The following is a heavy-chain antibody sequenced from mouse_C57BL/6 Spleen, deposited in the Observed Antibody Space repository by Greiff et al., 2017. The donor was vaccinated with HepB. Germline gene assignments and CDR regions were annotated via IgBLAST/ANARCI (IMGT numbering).Heavy chain of an antibody. Sequence: QVQLQQPGAELVMPGASVKLSCKASGYTFTSYWMHWVKQRPGQGLEWIGEIDPSDSYTNYNQKFKGKSTLTVDKSSSTAYMQLSSLTSADSAVYYCARWTDNYSFAYWGQRTLVTVSA. J-gene: IGHJ3*01. D-gene: IGHD1-3*01. V-gene: IGHV1-69*01. CDR2: IDPSDSYT. CDR1: GYTFTSYW. CDR3: ARWTDNYSFAY.